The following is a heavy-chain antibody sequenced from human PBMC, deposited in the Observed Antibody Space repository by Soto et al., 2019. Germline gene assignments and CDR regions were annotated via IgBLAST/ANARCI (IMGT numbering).Heavy chain of an antibody. Sequence: SETLSLTWAVSGGSISSSNWLSWVRQPTGKGLEWIGETYHSGSTNYNPSLKSRVTISVDKSKNQFSLKLSSVTAADTAVYYCARDYMVRGVMRWFDPWGQGTLVTVSS. J-gene: IGHJ5*02. V-gene: IGHV4-4*02. D-gene: IGHD3-10*01. CDR2: TYHSGST. CDR3: ARDYMVRGVMRWFDP. CDR1: GGSISSSNW.